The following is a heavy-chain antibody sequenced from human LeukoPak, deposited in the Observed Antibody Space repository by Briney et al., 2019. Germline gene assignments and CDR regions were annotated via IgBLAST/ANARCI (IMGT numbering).Heavy chain of an antibody. CDR1: GSPISGYY. CDR3: ARYIWGSYPTFEDY. J-gene: IGHJ4*02. D-gene: IGHD3-16*02. V-gene: IGHV4-59*01. Sequence: PSETLSLTCTVSGSPISGYYWSWIRQPPGKGLEWIGYISYSGSTNYNPSLKSRVTISVDTSKNQFSLKLSSVTAADTAVYYCARYIWGSYPTFEDYWGQGTLVTVSS. CDR2: ISYSGST.